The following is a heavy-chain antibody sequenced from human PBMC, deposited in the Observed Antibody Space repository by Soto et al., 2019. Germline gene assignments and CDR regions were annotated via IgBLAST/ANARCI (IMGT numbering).Heavy chain of an antibody. CDR3: ARLDGNSADYYYGMDV. CDR1: GGSITTSNYC. V-gene: IGHV4-39*01. J-gene: IGHJ6*02. CDR2: IHYTGST. D-gene: IGHD6-19*01. Sequence: SETLSLTCSVSGGSITTSNYCWGWIRQPPGKGLEWIASIHYTGSTYYNPSLKSRVTISVDTSKNQFSLKLSSVTAADTAVYYCARLDGNSADYYYGMDVWGQGTTVTV.